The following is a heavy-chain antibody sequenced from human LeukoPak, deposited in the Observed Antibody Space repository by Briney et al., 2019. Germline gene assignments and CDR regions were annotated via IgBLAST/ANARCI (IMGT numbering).Heavy chain of an antibody. Sequence: SETLSLTCTVCGGSISSSYWTWIRQPPGKGLEWIGYIYYTGSTTSNPSLKSRVTISIDTSKNQFSLKLTSVTAADTAIYYCAKSRSADFWSGYSFDHWGQGTLVTVSS. CDR2: IYYTGST. CDR3: AKSRSADFWSGYSFDH. D-gene: IGHD3-3*01. V-gene: IGHV4-59*01. CDR1: GGSISSSY. J-gene: IGHJ4*02.